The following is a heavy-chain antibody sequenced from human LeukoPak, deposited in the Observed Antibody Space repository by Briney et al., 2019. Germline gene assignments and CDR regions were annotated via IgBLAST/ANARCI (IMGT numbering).Heavy chain of an antibody. J-gene: IGHJ4*02. Sequence: SETLSLTCTVSGGSISSGGYYWSWIRQHPGKGLEWIGYIYYSGSTYYNPSLKSRVTISVDTSKNQFSLNLSSVTAADAAVYYCAGYGLRFEYWGQVTLVTVSS. CDR1: GGSISSGGYY. CDR2: IYYSGST. V-gene: IGHV4-31*03. D-gene: IGHD4-17*01. CDR3: AGYGLRFEY.